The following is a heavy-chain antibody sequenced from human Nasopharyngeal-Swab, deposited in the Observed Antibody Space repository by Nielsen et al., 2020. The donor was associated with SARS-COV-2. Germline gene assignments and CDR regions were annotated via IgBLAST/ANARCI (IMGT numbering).Heavy chain of an antibody. CDR2: ISGSDKTT. CDR1: GFTFRSYA. V-gene: IGHV3-23*01. D-gene: IGHD5-12*01. Sequence: GESLKISCAASGFTFRSYAIRWVRQAPGKGLEWVSVISGSDKTTYYAEYVKGRITNSKDNSKNTVYLQMNILRGEDTAIYYCAKDRDSGDDSDDYYHYYGMDVWGQGAPVTVSS. J-gene: IGHJ6*02. CDR3: AKDRDSGDDSDDYYHYYGMDV.